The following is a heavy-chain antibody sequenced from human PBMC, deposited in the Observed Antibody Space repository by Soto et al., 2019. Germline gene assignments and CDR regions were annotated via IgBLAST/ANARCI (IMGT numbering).Heavy chain of an antibody. D-gene: IGHD3-16*02. CDR3: AKGYRSFDY. CDR1: GFTFSTYV. V-gene: IGHV3-23*01. CDR2: ISGTGVST. Sequence: EVQVLESGGGLVQPGGSLRLSCAASGFTFSTYVMTWVRQAPGKGLEWVSGISGTGVSTYYADSVKGRFTISRDNSKNALYLQMNSLRAEDTAVYYCAKGYRSFDYWGQGTLVTVSS. J-gene: IGHJ4*02.